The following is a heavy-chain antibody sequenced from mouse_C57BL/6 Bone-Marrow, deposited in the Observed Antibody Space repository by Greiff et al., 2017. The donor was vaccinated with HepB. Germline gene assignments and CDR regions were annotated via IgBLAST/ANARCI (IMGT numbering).Heavy chain of an antibody. J-gene: IGHJ2*01. CDR1: GFTFSDYY. CDR3: AREGVYYYGSSGLYYFDY. V-gene: IGHV5-16*01. Sequence: EVQRVESEGGLVQPGSSMKLSCTASGFTFSDYYMAWVRQVPEKGLEWVANINYDGSSTYYLDSLKSRFIISRDNAKNILYLQMSSLKSEDTATYYCAREGVYYYGSSGLYYFDYWGQGTTLTVSS. D-gene: IGHD1-1*01. CDR2: INYDGSST.